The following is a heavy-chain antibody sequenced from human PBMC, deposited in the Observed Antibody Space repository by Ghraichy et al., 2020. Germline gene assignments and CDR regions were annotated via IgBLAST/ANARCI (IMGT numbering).Heavy chain of an antibody. D-gene: IGHD2-2*01. CDR3: ARSAPGPYCSSTSCKGAYYYYGMDV. Sequence: SVKVSCKASGGTFSSYAISWVRQAPGQGLEWMGGIIPIFGTANYAQKFQGRVTITADESTSTAYMELSSLRSEDTAVYYCARSAPGPYCSSTSCKGAYYYYGMDVWGQGTTVTVSS. CDR2: IIPIFGTA. V-gene: IGHV1-69*13. CDR1: GGTFSSYA. J-gene: IGHJ6*02.